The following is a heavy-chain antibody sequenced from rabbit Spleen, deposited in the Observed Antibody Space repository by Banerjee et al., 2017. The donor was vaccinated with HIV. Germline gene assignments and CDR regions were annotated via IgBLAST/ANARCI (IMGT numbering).Heavy chain of an antibody. V-gene: IGHV1S43*01. Sequence: QEQLMESGGGLVKPEGSLTLTCEASGVSFSDKDVMCWVRQAPGKGLEWIGCIYTGSGSTWYASWVNGRFTISRSTSLNTVDLKMTSLTVADTATYFCARDGVSGVGYAYDLWGQGTLVTVS. CDR3: ARDGVSGVGYAYDL. CDR1: GVSFSDKDV. CDR2: IYTGSGST. D-gene: IGHD6-1*01. J-gene: IGHJ3*01.